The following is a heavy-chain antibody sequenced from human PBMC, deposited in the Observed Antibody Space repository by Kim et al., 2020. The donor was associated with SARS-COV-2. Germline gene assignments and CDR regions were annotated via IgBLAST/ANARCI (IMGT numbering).Heavy chain of an antibody. V-gene: IGHV3-7*01. CDR2: IKQGGTEK. J-gene: IGHJ4*02. Sequence: GGSLRLSCAASGFILSNYWMSWVRQAPGKGLEWVANIKQGGTEKHFVDSGKGRFTISRDDARNSVYLQMNSLRAEDTAVYYCAREGREGGGVDYWGLGTLVTVAS. D-gene: IGHD3-10*01. CDR1: GFILSNYW. CDR3: AREGREGGGVDY.